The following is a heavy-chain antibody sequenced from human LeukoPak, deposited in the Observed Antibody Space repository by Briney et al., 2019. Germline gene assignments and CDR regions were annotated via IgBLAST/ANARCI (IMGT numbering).Heavy chain of an antibody. CDR2: IYYSGST. V-gene: IGHV4-30-4*08. D-gene: IGHD3-22*01. J-gene: IGHJ4*02. CDR3: ARTYYYDSSGYIHFDY. CDR1: GGSISSGDYY. Sequence: PSQTLSLTCTVSGGSISSGDYYWSWIRQPPGTGLEWIGYIYYSGSTYYNPSLKSRVTISVDTSKNQFSLKLSSVTAADTAVYYCARTYYYDSSGYIHFDYWGQGTLVTVSS.